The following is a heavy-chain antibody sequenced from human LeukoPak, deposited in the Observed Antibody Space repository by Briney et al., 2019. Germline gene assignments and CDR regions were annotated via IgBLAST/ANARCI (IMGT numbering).Heavy chain of an antibody. Sequence: MPGGSLRLSFSAPGFTFSDYYMSSIRQAPGKGLEWVSYISSSRSTIYYADSVKGRFTISRDNAKNSLYLQMNSLRAEDTAVYYCARVGRGTRSVRGVILDAFDIWGQGTMVTVSS. CDR3: ARVGRGTRSVRGVILDAFDI. CDR1: GFTFSDYY. D-gene: IGHD3-10*01. V-gene: IGHV3-11*01. J-gene: IGHJ3*02. CDR2: ISSSRSTI.